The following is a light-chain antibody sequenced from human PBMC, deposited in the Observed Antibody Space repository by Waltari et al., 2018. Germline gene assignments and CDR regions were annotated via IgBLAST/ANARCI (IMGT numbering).Light chain of an antibody. J-gene: IGKJ1*01. V-gene: IGKV4-1*01. Sequence: DIVMTQSQDSLAVSLGERATINCKSSQSVLYNSNGKNYLAWYQQKPGQPPNLLIYGASTRESGVPDRFSGSGSGTDFTLTISSLQAEDVAVYYCQQYYRSRTFGQGTKVEIK. CDR1: QSVLYNSNGKNY. CDR2: GAS. CDR3: QQYYRSRT.